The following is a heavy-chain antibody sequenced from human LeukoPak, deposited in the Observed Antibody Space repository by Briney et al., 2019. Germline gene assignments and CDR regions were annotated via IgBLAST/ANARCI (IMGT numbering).Heavy chain of an antibody. Sequence: SETQSLTCTVSGGSISSNFWSWIRQPPGNGVEWIGYIYYSGSTNYNPSLKSRVTISVDTSKNQFSLKLSSVTAADTAVYYCARAGRGYYSGGDSWGQGTLVTVSS. CDR3: ARAGRGYYSGGDS. J-gene: IGHJ4*02. D-gene: IGHD3-22*01. CDR1: GGSISSNF. CDR2: IYYSGST. V-gene: IGHV4-59*01.